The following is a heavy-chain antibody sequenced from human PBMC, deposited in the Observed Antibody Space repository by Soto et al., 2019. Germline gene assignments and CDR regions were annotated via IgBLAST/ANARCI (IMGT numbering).Heavy chain of an antibody. CDR1: GFSLSTSGVG. CDR3: ARTVGATKRARYYYYYGMDV. Sequence: QITLKESGPTPVKPTQTLTLTCTFSGFSLSTSGVGVGWIRQPPGKALEWLALIYWDDDKRYSPSLKSRLTITKDTSKNQVVLTMTNMDPVDTATYYCARTVGATKRARYYYYYGMDVWGQGTTVTVSS. D-gene: IGHD1-26*01. J-gene: IGHJ6*02. V-gene: IGHV2-5*02. CDR2: IYWDDDK.